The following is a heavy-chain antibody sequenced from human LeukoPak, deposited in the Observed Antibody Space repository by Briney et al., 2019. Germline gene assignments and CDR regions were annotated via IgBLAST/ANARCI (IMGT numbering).Heavy chain of an antibody. V-gene: IGHV3-11*05. J-gene: IGHJ4*02. CDR1: GFTFSNAW. CDR2: VSSSSSYT. CDR3: ARGRHEGDY. Sequence: PGGSLRLSCAASGFTFSNAWMRWIRQAPGKGLEWVSDVSSSSSYTNYADSVKGRFTISRDNAKNTLYLQMNSLRAEDTAVYYCARGRHEGDYWGQGTLVTVSS.